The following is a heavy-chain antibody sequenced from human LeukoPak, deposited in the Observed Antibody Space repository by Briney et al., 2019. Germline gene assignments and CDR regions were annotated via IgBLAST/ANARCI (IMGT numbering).Heavy chain of an antibody. CDR2: IRYDGSNK. Sequence: GGSLRLSCAASGFTFSSYGMHWVRQAPGKGLEWVAFIRYDGSNKYYADSVKGRFTISRDNAKNSLYLQMNSLRAEDTAVYYCARGFIAAAAPDYWGQGTLVTVSS. J-gene: IGHJ4*02. D-gene: IGHD6-13*01. V-gene: IGHV3-30*02. CDR3: ARGFIAAAAPDY. CDR1: GFTFSSYG.